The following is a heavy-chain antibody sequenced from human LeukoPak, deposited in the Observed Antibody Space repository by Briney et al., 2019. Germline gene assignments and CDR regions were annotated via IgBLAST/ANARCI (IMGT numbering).Heavy chain of an antibody. D-gene: IGHD5-18*01. CDR1: GFTFSSYA. CDR3: ARGDYTAMVTFGY. V-gene: IGHV3-30-3*01. J-gene: IGHJ4*02. Sequence: PGGSLRLSCAASGFTFSSYAMHWVRQAPGKGLEWVAVILYDGSNKYYADSVKGRFTISRDDSKNTLYLQMNSLRAEDTAVYYCARGDYTAMVTFGYWGQGTLVTVSS. CDR2: ILYDGSNK.